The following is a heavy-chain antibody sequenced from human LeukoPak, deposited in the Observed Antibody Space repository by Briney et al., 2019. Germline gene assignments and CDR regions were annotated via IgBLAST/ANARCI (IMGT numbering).Heavy chain of an antibody. CDR1: GYSLSSGYY. V-gene: IGHV4-38-2*02. J-gene: IGHJ4*02. CDR2: IYHSGST. D-gene: IGHD3-10*01. CDR3: ARGAVRGLFY. Sequence: SETLSLTCTVSGYSLSSGYYWGWVRQPPGKGLEWIGSIYHSGSTYYNPSLESRVTISVDKSKNQFSLNLSSVTAADTAVYYCARGAVRGLFYWGQGTLVTVSS.